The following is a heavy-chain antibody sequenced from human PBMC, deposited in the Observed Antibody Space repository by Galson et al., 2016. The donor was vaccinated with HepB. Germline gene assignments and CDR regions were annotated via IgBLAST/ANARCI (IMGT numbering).Heavy chain of an antibody. CDR1: GGSISSSNW. CDR3: ARLVSGWYPNFDY. Sequence: SETLSLTCAVSGGSISSSNWWSWVRQPPGKGLEWIGEIYHSGSTNYNSSLKSRVTISVDKSKNQFSLKLSSVTAADTAVYYCARLVSGWYPNFDYWGQGTLVTVSS. CDR2: IYHSGST. D-gene: IGHD6-19*01. J-gene: IGHJ4*02. V-gene: IGHV4-4*02.